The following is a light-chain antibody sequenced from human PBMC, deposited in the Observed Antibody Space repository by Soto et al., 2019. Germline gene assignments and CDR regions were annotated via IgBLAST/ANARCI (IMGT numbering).Light chain of an antibody. J-gene: IGKJ1*01. CDR2: GAS. CDR1: QSVSSS. V-gene: IGKV3D-15*01. Sequence: EIVMAQSPATLSVSPGEGATLSCRATQSVSSSFLAWYQQKPGQAPRLPIYGASSRATGIPDRFSGSGSGTEFTLTISSLQPDDFATYYCQHYNSYSEAFGQGTKVDIK. CDR3: QHYNSYSEA.